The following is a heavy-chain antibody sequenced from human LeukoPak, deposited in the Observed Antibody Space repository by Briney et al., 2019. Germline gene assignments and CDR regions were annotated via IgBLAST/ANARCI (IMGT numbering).Heavy chain of an antibody. V-gene: IGHV4-59*01. CDR3: ARLTPPTRISTSTAATGGFDY. D-gene: IGHD1-14*01. J-gene: IGHJ4*02. Sequence: SETLSLTCTVSGGSISSYYWSWIRQPPGKGLEWIGYIYYSGSTNYNPSLKSRVTISVDTSKSQFSLKLSSVTAADTAVYYCARLTPPTRISTSTAATGGFDYWGQGTLVTVSS. CDR2: IYYSGST. CDR1: GGSISSYY.